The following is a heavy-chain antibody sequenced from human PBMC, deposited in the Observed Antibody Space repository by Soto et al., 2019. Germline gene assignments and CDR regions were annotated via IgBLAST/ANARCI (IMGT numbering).Heavy chain of an antibody. CDR2: ISGYNGNT. V-gene: IGHV1-18*01. J-gene: IGHJ5*02. CDR3: ARKSSSSYWFDP. CDR1: GYTFSNYG. Sequence: QVLLVQSGAEVKKPGASVKVSCKASGYTFSNYGISWVRQAPGQGLEWMGWISGYNGNTNYAQNLQGRVTMTTDPSTRTAYMDVRSPRSDDTAVYYCARKSSSSYWFDPWGQGTLVTVSS. D-gene: IGHD2-2*01.